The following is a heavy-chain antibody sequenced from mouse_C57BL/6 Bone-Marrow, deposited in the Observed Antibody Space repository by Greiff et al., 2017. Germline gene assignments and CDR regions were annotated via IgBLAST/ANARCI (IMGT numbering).Heavy chain of an antibody. Sequence: EVQLQESGPELVKPGDSVKISCKASGYSFTGYFMNWVMQSHGKSLEWIGRINPYNGDTFYNQKFKGKATLTVDKSSSTAHMELRRLTSEDSAVYYCARSHYYGSFYYFDYWGQGTTLTVSS. D-gene: IGHD1-1*01. CDR2: INPYNGDT. CDR1: GYSFTGYF. J-gene: IGHJ2*01. V-gene: IGHV1-20*01. CDR3: ARSHYYGSFYYFDY.